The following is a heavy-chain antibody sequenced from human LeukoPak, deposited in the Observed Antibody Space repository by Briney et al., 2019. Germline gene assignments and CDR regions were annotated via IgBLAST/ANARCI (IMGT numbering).Heavy chain of an antibody. D-gene: IGHD5-12*01. CDR3: AKDITYSGYYFDY. J-gene: IGHJ4*02. CDR2: ISWNSGSI. CDR1: GFTFDDYA. V-gene: IGHV3-9*01. Sequence: SLRLSCAASGFTFDDYAMHWVRQAPGKGLEWVSGISWNSGSIGYADSVKGRFTISRDNAKNSLYLQMNSLRAEDTALYYCAKDITYSGYYFDYWGQGTLVTVSS.